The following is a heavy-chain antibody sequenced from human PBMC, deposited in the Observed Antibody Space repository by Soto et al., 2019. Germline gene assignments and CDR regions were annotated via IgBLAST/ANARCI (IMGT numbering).Heavy chain of an antibody. CDR3: ARAPQLVAPAATGFDS. D-gene: IGHD2-2*01. CDR2: IIARTLTT. J-gene: IGHJ4*02. V-gene: IGHV3-48*02. CDR1: EFPFSTYS. Sequence: EVELVESGGGLVQPGGSLRLSCAASEFPFSTYSMSWVRQAPGKGLEWISYIIARTLTTFYADSVKGRFTISRDTAQNSLYLQMNSLRDEDTAVYYCARAPQLVAPAATGFDSWGQGTLVTVSS.